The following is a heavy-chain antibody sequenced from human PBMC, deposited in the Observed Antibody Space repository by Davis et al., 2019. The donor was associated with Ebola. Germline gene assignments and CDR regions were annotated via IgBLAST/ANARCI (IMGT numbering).Heavy chain of an antibody. J-gene: IGHJ4*02. CDR2: IRYDGSNK. CDR3: AREWDGSLDY. D-gene: IGHD1-26*01. CDR1: GFTFSSYS. V-gene: IGHV3-30*02. Sequence: GESLKISCAASGFTFSSYSMNWVRQAPGKGLEWVAFIRYDGSNKYYADSVKGRFTISRDNSKNTLYLQMNSLRAEDTAVYYCAREWDGSLDYWGQGTLVTVSS.